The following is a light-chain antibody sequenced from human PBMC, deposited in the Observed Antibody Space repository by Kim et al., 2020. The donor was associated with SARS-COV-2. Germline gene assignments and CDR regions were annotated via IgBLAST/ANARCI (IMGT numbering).Light chain of an antibody. V-gene: IGLV2-14*03. Sequence: QSALTQPASVSGSPGQSITISCTGTSSDVGGYTYVSWYQQPPGKAPKLMIYGVSNRPSGVSNRFSGSKSGNTASLTISGLQAEDEADYYCSSYTTSTSGVFGGGTKLTVL. CDR2: GVS. CDR1: SSDVGGYTY. J-gene: IGLJ2*01. CDR3: SSYTTSTSGV.